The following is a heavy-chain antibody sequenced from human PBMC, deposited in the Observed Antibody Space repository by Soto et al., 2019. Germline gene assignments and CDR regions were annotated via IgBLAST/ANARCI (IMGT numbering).Heavy chain of an antibody. CDR3: ARGYSSSWYSPDSSGWGALFDY. V-gene: IGHV6-1*01. CDR2: TYYRSKWYN. J-gene: IGHJ4*02. D-gene: IGHD6-13*01. CDR1: GDSVSSKSVA. Sequence: PSQTLSLTCAIFGDSVSSKSVAWNWIRQSPSRGLEWLGRTYYRSKWYNDYAVSVKSRITINPDTSKNQFSLKLSSVTAADTAVYYCARGYSSSWYSPDSSGWGALFDYWGQGTLVTVSS.